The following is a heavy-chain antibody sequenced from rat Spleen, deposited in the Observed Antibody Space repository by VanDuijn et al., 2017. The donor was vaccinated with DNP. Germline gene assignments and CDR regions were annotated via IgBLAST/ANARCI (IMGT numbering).Heavy chain of an antibody. Sequence: EVQLVESGGGPVQPGRSLKLSCVASGFIFSNYWMTWIRQAPGKGLEWVASISNTGDHTYYSDSVKGRFSLSRDNAKSTLYLQMNSLRSEDTATYYCARHGTTEGIAYFDYWGQGVMVTVSS. CDR1: GFIFSNYW. J-gene: IGHJ2*01. V-gene: IGHV5-31*01. CDR3: ARHGTTEGIAYFDY. D-gene: IGHD1-11*01. CDR2: ISNTGDHT.